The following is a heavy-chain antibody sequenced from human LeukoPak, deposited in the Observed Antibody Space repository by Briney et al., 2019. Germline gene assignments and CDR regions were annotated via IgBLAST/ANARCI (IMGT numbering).Heavy chain of an antibody. CDR1: GYTFTSYY. V-gene: IGHV1-2*02. D-gene: IGHD3-22*01. CDR3: ARDQTYYYDSSGYDGDDY. CDR2: INPNSGGT. J-gene: IGHJ4*02. Sequence: ASVRVSCKASGYTFTSYYMHWMRQAPGQGLEWMGWINPNSGGTNYAQKFQGRVTMTRDTSISTAYMELSRLRSDETAVYYCARDQTYYYDSSGYDGDDYWGQGTLVNVSS.